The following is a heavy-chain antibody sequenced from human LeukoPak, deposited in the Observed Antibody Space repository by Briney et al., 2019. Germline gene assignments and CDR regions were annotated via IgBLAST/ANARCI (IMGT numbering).Heavy chain of an antibody. CDR1: GYTFTSYY. J-gene: IGHJ4*02. CDR3: ATIFPGIAAAGTFDY. Sequence: ASVKVPCKASGYTFTSYYMHWVRQAPGQGLEWMGIINPSGGSTSYAQKFQGRVTMTRDMSTSTVYMELSSLRSEDTAVYYCATIFPGIAAAGTFDYWGQGTLVTVSS. V-gene: IGHV1-46*01. D-gene: IGHD6-13*01. CDR2: INPSGGST.